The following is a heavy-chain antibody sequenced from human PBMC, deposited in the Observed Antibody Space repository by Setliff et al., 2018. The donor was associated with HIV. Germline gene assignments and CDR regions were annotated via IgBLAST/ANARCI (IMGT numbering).Heavy chain of an antibody. CDR3: ARDDTVVRGHIDY. CDR1: GGSFSGYY. Sequence: SETLSLTCAVYGGSFSGYYWSWIRQPPGKGLEWIGEINHSGSTNYNPSLKSRVTISVDTSKNQFSLKLSSVTAADTAVYYCARDDTVVRGHIDYWGQGTLVTVSS. J-gene: IGHJ4*02. V-gene: IGHV4-34*01. CDR2: INHSGST. D-gene: IGHD3-10*01.